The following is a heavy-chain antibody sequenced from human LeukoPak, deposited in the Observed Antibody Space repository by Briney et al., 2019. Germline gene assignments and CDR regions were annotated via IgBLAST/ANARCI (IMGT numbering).Heavy chain of an antibody. CDR3: ARAPIASSDAFDI. D-gene: IGHD3-22*01. CDR1: GGSISSYY. Sequence: SETLSLTCTVSGGSISSYYWSWIRQPPGKGLEWIGYIYYSGSTNYNPSLKSRVTISVDTSKNQFSLKLSSVTAADTAVYYCARAPIASSDAFDIWGQGTMVTVSS. CDR2: IYYSGST. J-gene: IGHJ3*02. V-gene: IGHV4-59*01.